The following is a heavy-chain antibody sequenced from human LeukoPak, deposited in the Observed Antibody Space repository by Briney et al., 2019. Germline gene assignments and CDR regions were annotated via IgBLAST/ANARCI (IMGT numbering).Heavy chain of an antibody. J-gene: IGHJ4*02. V-gene: IGHV5-10-1*01. Sequence: GESLKISCKGSGYSFTSYWISWVRQMPGKGLEWMGRIDPSDSYTNFSPSFQAHVTISADKSISTAYLQWSSLKASDTAMYYCARHLGQTWGGFDYWGQGTLVTVSS. CDR3: ARHLGQTWGGFDY. CDR1: GYSFTSYW. CDR2: IDPSDSYT. D-gene: IGHD3-16*01.